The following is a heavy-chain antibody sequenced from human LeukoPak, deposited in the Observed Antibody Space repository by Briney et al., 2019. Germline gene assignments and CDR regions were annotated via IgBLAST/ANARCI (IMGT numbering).Heavy chain of an antibody. V-gene: IGHV3-66*01. CDR1: GFTVSSNY. CDR2: IYSGGST. J-gene: IGHJ3*02. Sequence: PGGSLRLSCAASGFTVSSNYMSWVRQAPGKGLEWVSVIYSGGSTYYADSVKGRLTISRDNSKNTLYLQMNSLRAEDTALYYCAKEGGYNYGDAFDIWGQGTMVTVSS. CDR3: AKEGGYNYGDAFDI. D-gene: IGHD5-24*01.